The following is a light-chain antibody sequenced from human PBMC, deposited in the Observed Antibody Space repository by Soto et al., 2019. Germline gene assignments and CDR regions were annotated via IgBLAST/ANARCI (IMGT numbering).Light chain of an antibody. CDR2: GES. CDR3: QQYNNWPWT. CDR1: QNIHTN. J-gene: IGKJ1*01. V-gene: IGKV3-15*01. Sequence: EIAMTQSPTTLSVSPGERATLSCRAGQNIHTNLAWYQQKPGQAHRVIFYGESTGATGLPARFSGSGSGTDFTLTISSLKSEDFAVYYCQQYNNWPWTFGQGTKVDI.